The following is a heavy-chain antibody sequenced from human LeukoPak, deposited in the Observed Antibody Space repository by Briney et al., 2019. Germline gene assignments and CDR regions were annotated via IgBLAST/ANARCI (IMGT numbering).Heavy chain of an antibody. J-gene: IGHJ4*02. CDR2: ISSSGSTI. CDR1: GFTFSRNS. D-gene: IGHD5-18*01. CDR3: AKDLGRGYSYGV. V-gene: IGHV3-48*04. Sequence: GGSLRLSCAASGFTFSRNSMIWVRQAPGKGLEWLSSISSSGSTIYYADSVKGRFTISRDNAKNSLYLQMNSLRAEDTAVYYCAKDLGRGYSYGVWGQGTLVTVSS.